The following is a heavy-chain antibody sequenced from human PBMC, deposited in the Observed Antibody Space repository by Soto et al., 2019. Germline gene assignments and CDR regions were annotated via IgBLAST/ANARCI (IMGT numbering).Heavy chain of an antibody. Sequence: QVQLQQWGAGLLKPSETLSLTCAVYGGSFSGYYWSCIRQPPGKGLEWIGEINHSGSTNYNPSLKSRVTISVDTSKNQFSLKLSSVTAADTAVYYCARGQSSLLLDCWGQGILVTVSS. J-gene: IGHJ4*02. D-gene: IGHD2-8*02. CDR3: ARGQSSLLLDC. V-gene: IGHV4-34*01. CDR1: GGSFSGYY. CDR2: INHSGST.